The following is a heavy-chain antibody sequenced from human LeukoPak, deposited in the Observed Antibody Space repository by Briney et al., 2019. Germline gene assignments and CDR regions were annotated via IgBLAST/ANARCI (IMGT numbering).Heavy chain of an antibody. CDR2: INQAGSEI. D-gene: IGHD6-13*01. Sequence: GGSLRLSCAASGFIFSTYWLTWVRQAPGKGLEWVANINQAGSEIYYVDSVQGRFTISRDNVRNSLYLQMNSLGAEDTAVYYCARRGTSSSWAHFDYWGQGTLVTVSS. CDR1: GFIFSTYW. J-gene: IGHJ4*02. CDR3: ARRGTSSSWAHFDY. V-gene: IGHV3-7*05.